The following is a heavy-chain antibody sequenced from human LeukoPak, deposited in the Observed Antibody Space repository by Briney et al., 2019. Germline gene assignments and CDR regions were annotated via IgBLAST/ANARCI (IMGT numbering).Heavy chain of an antibody. CDR3: AKLYIPGIAVAEGNFDY. CDR1: GFTFSSYW. Sequence: GGSLRLSCAASGFTFSSYWLTWIRQAPGKGLEWVAVISYDGSHKYYADSVKGRFTISRDNSKNTLYLQMNSLRAEDTAVYYCAKLYIPGIAVAEGNFDYWGQGTLVTVSS. J-gene: IGHJ4*02. CDR2: ISYDGSHK. D-gene: IGHD6-19*01. V-gene: IGHV3-30*18.